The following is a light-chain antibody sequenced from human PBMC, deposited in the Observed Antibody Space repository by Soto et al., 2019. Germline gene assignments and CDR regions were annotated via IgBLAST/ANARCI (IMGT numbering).Light chain of an antibody. J-gene: IGLJ2*01. Sequence: QSALTQPASVSGSPGQSITISCTGTSSDVCGYNYVSWYQQHPGKAPKLMIYEVSNRPSGVSNRFSGSKSGNTASLTISGLQAEDEADYYCCSYTSSSTLVFGGGTKLTVL. CDR2: EVS. CDR1: SSDVCGYNY. V-gene: IGLV2-14*01. CDR3: CSYTSSSTLV.